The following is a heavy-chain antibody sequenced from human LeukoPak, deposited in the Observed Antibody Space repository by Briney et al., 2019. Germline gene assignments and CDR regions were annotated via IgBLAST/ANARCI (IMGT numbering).Heavy chain of an antibody. D-gene: IGHD6-19*01. J-gene: IGHJ4*02. CDR1: GGSISSSSYY. CDR2: IYYSGST. CDR3: ARMEYSSGWYDY. Sequence: PSETLSLTCTVSGGSISSSSYYWGWIRQPPGKGLEWIGSIYYSGSTYYNPSLKSRVTISVDTSKNQFSLKLSSVTAADTAVYYCARMEYSSGWYDYWGQGTLVTVSS. V-gene: IGHV4-39*01.